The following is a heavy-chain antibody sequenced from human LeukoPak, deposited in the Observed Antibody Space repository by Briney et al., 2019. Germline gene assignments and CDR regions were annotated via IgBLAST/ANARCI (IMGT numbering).Heavy chain of an antibody. D-gene: IGHD2-8*01. CDR2: IKRKTDGGTT. V-gene: IGHV3-15*01. Sequence: GGSLRLSCAASGFTLSNAWMPWVRQAPGRGLEWVGRIKRKTDGGTTDYAPPVKGRFTISRDDSKNTLYLQMNSLKTEDTAVYYCSTVRYCTTDVCYTPFDYWGQGTLVTVSS. CDR1: GFTLSNAW. CDR3: STVRYCTTDVCYTPFDY. J-gene: IGHJ4*02.